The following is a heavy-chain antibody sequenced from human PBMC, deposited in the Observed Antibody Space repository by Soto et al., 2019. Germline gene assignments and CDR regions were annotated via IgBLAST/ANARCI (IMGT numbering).Heavy chain of an antibody. J-gene: IGHJ3*01. V-gene: IGHV4-31*01. CDR3: ARSAKWDGFDP. Sequence: QVQLQESGPGLVRPSETLSLTCTVSAGSISTINYYWSWIRQHPEKGLGWIGYISYSGSTFSHSALRSPATISLAPSKQQFSLTLTSVTAADTAVYYCARSAKWDGFDPWGQGTMVTVSS. CDR2: ISYSGST. CDR1: AGSISTINYY. D-gene: IGHD2-8*01.